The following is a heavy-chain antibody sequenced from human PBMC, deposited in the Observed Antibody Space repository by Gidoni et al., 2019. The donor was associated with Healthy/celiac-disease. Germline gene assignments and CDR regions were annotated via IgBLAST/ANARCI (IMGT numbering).Heavy chain of an antibody. CDR2: ISYDGSNK. CDR1: GLTFRSYA. V-gene: IGHV3-30-3*01. D-gene: IGHD3-22*01. CDR3: ARETDSDWAMIVVTTPACFGY. Sequence: QVQLVESGGGVVQPGRSLRLSWAASGLTFRSYAMHVVRQAPGKGLEWVAVISYDGSNKYYADSVKGRFTISRDNSKNTLYLQMNSLRAEDTAVYYCARETDSDWAMIVVTTPACFGYWGQGTLVTVSS. J-gene: IGHJ4*02.